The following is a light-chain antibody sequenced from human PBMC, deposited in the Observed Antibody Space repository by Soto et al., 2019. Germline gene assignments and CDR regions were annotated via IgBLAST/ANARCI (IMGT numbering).Light chain of an antibody. V-gene: IGLV1-44*01. Sequence: QSVLTQPPSASGTPGQRVTISCSGSSSNIGSNTVNWYQQHQRTAAPLLIYSDNQRPPWGPDRLSGCNSCTSISLAIGGLLSDEEADYYCAASDDSRNGVVFGGGTKLTVL. J-gene: IGLJ2*01. CDR3: AASDDSRNGVV. CDR2: SDN. CDR1: SSNIGSNT.